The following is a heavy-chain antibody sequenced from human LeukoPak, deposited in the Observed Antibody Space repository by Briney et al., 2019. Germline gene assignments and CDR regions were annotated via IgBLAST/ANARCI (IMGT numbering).Heavy chain of an antibody. J-gene: IGHJ6*02. V-gene: IGHV4-30-2*01. D-gene: IGHD6-19*01. Sequence: SQTLSLTCAVSGGSISSSDTYSWSWIRQPPGKGLEWIGYIYRSGSTYYNPSLQSRVTISIDRSTNHFSLKLSSVTAADTAVYYCARQGSSGWYYYYYGMDVWGQGTTVTVSS. CDR2: IYRSGST. CDR3: ARQGSSGWYYYYYGMDV. CDR1: GGSISSSDTYS.